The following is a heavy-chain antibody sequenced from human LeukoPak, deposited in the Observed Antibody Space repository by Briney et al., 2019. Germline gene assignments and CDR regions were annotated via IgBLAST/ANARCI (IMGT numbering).Heavy chain of an antibody. Sequence: AGGSLRLSCAASGFTFRDWFLTWIRQVPGKGLEWVSYISNSGSTIYYADSVKGRFIISRDNAKNSLYLQMNSLRAEDTAVYFCARGHYGLDVWGQGTTVTVSS. CDR3: ARGHYGLDV. CDR2: ISNSGSTI. V-gene: IGHV3-11*01. J-gene: IGHJ6*02. CDR1: GFTFRDWF.